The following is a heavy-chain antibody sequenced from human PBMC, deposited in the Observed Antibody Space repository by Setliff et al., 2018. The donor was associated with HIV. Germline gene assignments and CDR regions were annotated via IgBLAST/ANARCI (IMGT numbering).Heavy chain of an antibody. CDR2: IYSTGST. Sequence: SETLSLTCTVSSASINSGSNYWNWIRQPAGKGLEWIGRIYSTGSTTYNPSLKSRVTMSGDTSKNKVSLKLRSVSAADTAVYYCARTRGYSLYYFDYWGQGTLVTVS. CDR1: SASINSGSNY. CDR3: ARTRGYSLYYFDY. J-gene: IGHJ4*02. V-gene: IGHV4-61*10. D-gene: IGHD5-18*01.